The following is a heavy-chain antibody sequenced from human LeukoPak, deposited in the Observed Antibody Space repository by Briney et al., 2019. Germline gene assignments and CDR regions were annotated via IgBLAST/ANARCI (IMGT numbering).Heavy chain of an antibody. Sequence: GGCLRLSCAASGFGFSTYSMNWVRQAPGKGLEWVSYISSSSSTIYYADSVRGRFTISRDNAKNSLCLQMNSLRAEDTAVYYCARGGNYYNEAFDIWGQGTVVIVSS. CDR3: ARGGNYYNEAFDI. D-gene: IGHD1-26*01. V-gene: IGHV3-48*01. CDR1: GFGFSTYS. CDR2: ISSSSSTI. J-gene: IGHJ3*02.